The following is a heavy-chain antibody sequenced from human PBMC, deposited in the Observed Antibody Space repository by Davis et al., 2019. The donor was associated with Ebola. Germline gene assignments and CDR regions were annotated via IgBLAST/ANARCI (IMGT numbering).Heavy chain of an antibody. D-gene: IGHD2-2*01. CDR3: ARHSGYCRRTSSYGWFDP. J-gene: IGHJ5*02. CDR2: IYPGDSDT. CDR1: GYSFTSYW. V-gene: IGHV5-51*01. Sequence: GESLKISCKGSGYSFTSYWIGWVRQMPGKGLEWMGIIYPGDSDTRYSPSFQGQVTISADNSISTAYLQGSSLKASDTAMYYCARHSGYCRRTSSYGWFDPWGQGTLVTVSS.